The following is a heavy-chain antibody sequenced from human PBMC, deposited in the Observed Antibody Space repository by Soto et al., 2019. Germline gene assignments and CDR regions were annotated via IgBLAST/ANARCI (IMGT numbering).Heavy chain of an antibody. CDR1: GGTFSNSA. CDR3: AVGNSTTYSWFDP. CDR2: FNPIFGAP. J-gene: IGHJ5*02. D-gene: IGHD1-7*01. V-gene: IGHV1-69*13. Sequence: SVKVSCKASGGTFSNSAIYWVRQAPGQGLVWMGGFNPIFGAPYYAQTFQGRVTITADESTGTVYMDLSSLRSEDTAVYYCAVGNSTTYSWFDPWGQGTLVTVSS.